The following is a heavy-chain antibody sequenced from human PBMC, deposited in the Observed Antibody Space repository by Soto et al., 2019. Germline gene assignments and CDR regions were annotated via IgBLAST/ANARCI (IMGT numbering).Heavy chain of an antibody. Sequence: GASVKVSCKASGYTFTSYAMHWVRQAPGQRLEWMGWINAGNGNTKYSQKFQGRDTITRDTSASTAYMELSSLRSEDTAVYYCARGVVRYFDWLNWFDPWGQGTLVTVSS. CDR1: GYTFTSYA. J-gene: IGHJ5*02. CDR2: INAGNGNT. CDR3: ARGVVRYFDWLNWFDP. D-gene: IGHD3-9*01. V-gene: IGHV1-3*01.